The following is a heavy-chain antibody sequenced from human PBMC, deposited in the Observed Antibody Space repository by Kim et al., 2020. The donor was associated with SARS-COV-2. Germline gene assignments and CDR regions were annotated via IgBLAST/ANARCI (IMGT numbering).Heavy chain of an antibody. CDR1: GYTFTSYA. D-gene: IGHD2-2*01. CDR2: INAGNGNT. J-gene: IGHJ6*02. V-gene: IGHV1-3*01. CDR3: ARWAIYCSSTSCDLRRYYYGMDV. Sequence: ASVKVSCKASGYTFTSYAMHWVRQAPGQRLEWMGWINAGNGNTKYSQKFQGRVTITRDTSASTAYMELSSLRSEDTAVYYCARWAIYCSSTSCDLRRYYYGMDVWGQGTTVTVSS.